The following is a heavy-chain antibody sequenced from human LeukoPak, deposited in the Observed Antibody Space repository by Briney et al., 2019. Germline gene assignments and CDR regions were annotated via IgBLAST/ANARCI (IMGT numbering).Heavy chain of an antibody. CDR2: IDSSSRYI. CDR1: GFTFSSYN. V-gene: IGHV3-21*01. J-gene: IGHJ4*02. Sequence: KPGGSLRLSCAASGFTFSSYNMDWVRRAPGKGLEWVSFIDSSSRYIYQADSVKGRFTISRDNAKSSVFLQMNSLRAEDTAVYYCARVGGHCTSTSCPPPDYWGQGTLVTVSS. D-gene: IGHD2-2*01. CDR3: ARVGGHCTSTSCPPPDY.